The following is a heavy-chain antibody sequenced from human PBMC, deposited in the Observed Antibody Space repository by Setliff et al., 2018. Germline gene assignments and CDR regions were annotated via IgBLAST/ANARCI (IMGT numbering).Heavy chain of an antibody. J-gene: IGHJ4*02. Sequence: GASVKVSCKASGYTFTSYAMHWVRQAPGQRLEWMGWINAGNGNTKYSQKFQGRVTITRDTSASTTYMELSSLRSEDTAVYYCARGPTMGATYFDSWGQGTLVTVSS. V-gene: IGHV1-3*01. CDR1: GYTFTSYA. CDR2: INAGNGNT. CDR3: ARGPTMGATYFDS. D-gene: IGHD1-26*01.